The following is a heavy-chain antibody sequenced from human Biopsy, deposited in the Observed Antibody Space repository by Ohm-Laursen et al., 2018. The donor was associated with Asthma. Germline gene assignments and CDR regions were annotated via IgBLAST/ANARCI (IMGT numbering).Heavy chain of an antibody. CDR2: IYYSGST. CDR1: GGSISSGGFS. Sequence: QTLSLTCAVSGGSISSGGFSWTRIRQHPVKGLEWIGYIYYSGSTYYNPSLKSRVSISLDTSKNQFSLSLTSVTAADTAVYYCARTTYGDDGFDPWGQGTLVTVSS. CDR3: ARTTYGDDGFDP. J-gene: IGHJ5*02. D-gene: IGHD4-17*01. V-gene: IGHV4-31*11.